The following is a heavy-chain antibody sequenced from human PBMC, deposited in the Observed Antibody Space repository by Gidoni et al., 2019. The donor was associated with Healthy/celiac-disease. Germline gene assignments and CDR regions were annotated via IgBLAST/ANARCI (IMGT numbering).Heavy chain of an antibody. J-gene: IGHJ5*02. Sequence: QVQLVQSGAEVKKPGASVKVSCKASGYTFTGYYMHWVRQAPGQGLEWMGWINPNSGGTNYAQKFQGRVTMTRDTSISTAYMELSRLRSDDTAVYYCARVGDFDWLLNWFDPWGQGTLVTVSS. CDR3: ARVGDFDWLLNWFDP. V-gene: IGHV1-2*02. D-gene: IGHD3-9*01. CDR2: INPNSGGT. CDR1: GYTFTGYY.